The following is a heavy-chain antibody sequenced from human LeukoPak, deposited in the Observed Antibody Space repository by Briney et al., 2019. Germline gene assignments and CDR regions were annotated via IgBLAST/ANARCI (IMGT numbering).Heavy chain of an antibody. CDR3: ASIQTGGVTPFDY. J-gene: IGHJ4*02. CDR2: ISSSTSYI. D-gene: IGHD3-16*01. CDR1: GFTFSSYS. V-gene: IGHV3-21*01. Sequence: KAGGSLRLSCAASGFTFSSYSMNWVRQAPGKGLEWVSSISSSTSYIYYADSVKGRFTISRDNAKNSLYLQMNSLRAEDTAVYYCASIQTGGVTPFDYWAREPWSPSPQ.